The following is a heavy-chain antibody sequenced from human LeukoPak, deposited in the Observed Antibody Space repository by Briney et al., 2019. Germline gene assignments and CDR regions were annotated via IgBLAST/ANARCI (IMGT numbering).Heavy chain of an antibody. CDR3: ARVEEGYYDSSGYPGYYFDY. CDR1: GGSISSGGYS. CDR2: IYYSGST. Sequence: SETLSLTCAVSGGSISSGGYSWSWIRQPPGKGLEWIGYIYYSGSTYYNPSLKSRVTISVDTSKNQFSLKLSSVTAADTAVYYCARVEEGYYDSSGYPGYYFDYWGQGTLVTVSS. D-gene: IGHD3-22*01. J-gene: IGHJ4*02. V-gene: IGHV4-30-2*05.